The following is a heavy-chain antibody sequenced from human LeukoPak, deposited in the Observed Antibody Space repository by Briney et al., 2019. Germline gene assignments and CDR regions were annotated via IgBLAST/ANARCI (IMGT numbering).Heavy chain of an antibody. Sequence: GGSLRLSCAASTFTFSGYGMHWVRQAPGKGLEWVTFIHYDGSITYYADSVKGRFTISRDNSKNTLFLQMNSPRAEDTAVYYCAKDLFHGLGTRFVDSWGQGTLVTVSS. J-gene: IGHJ4*02. CDR1: TFTFSGYG. CDR3: AKDLFHGLGTRFVDS. V-gene: IGHV3-30*02. CDR2: IHYDGSIT. D-gene: IGHD3-10*01.